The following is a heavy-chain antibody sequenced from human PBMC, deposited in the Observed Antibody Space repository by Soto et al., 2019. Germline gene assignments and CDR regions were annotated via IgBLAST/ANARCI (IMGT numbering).Heavy chain of an antibody. D-gene: IGHD6-6*01. Sequence: GESLKISCKGSGYSFTSYWIGWVRQMPGKGLEWMGIIYPGDSDTRYSPSFQGQVTISADKSISTAYLQWSSLKASDTAMYYCALEQLVVMDRGDYYYYYGMDVWGQGTTVTVSS. J-gene: IGHJ6*02. CDR2: IYPGDSDT. V-gene: IGHV5-51*01. CDR3: ALEQLVVMDRGDYYYYYGMDV. CDR1: GYSFTSYW.